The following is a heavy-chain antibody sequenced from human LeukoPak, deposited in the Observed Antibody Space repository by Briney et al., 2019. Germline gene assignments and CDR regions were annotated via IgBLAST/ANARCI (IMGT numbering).Heavy chain of an antibody. CDR1: GFTFSSYA. Sequence: GSLRLSCAASGFTFSSYAMSWVRQAPGKGLEWVSAISGSGGSTYYADSVKGRFTISRDNSKNTLYLQMNSLRAEDTAVYYCASIPRYSSSWYSGGYWGQGTLVTVSS. CDR3: ASIPRYSSSWYSGGY. CDR2: ISGSGGST. J-gene: IGHJ4*02. D-gene: IGHD6-13*01. V-gene: IGHV3-23*01.